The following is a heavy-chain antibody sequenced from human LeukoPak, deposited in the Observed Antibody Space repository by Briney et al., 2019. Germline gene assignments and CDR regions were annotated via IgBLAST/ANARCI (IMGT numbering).Heavy chain of an antibody. CDR3: ARGQSYYDSSAYYYEGDAFDI. J-gene: IGHJ3*02. D-gene: IGHD3-22*01. V-gene: IGHV1-69*13. CDR2: IIPIFGTA. Sequence: GASVKVSCKASGGTFSSYAISWVRQAPGQGLEWMGGIIPIFGTANYAQKFQGRVTITADESTSTAYMELSSLRSEDTAVYYCARGQSYYDSSAYYYEGDAFDIWGQGTMVTVSS. CDR1: GGTFSSYA.